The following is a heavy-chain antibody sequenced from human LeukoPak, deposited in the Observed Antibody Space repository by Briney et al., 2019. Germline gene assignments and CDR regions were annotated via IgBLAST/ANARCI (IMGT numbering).Heavy chain of an antibody. J-gene: IGHJ2*01. CDR2: ISSSSSYI. CDR1: GFIFSSYT. Sequence: GGSLRLSCAASGFIFSSYTMNWVRQAPGKRLEWVSSISSSSSYIYYADSVKGRFTISRDNAKNSLYLQMNSLRAEDTAVYYCARGTARSTWYFDLWGRGTLVTVSS. V-gene: IGHV3-21*01. D-gene: IGHD2-21*02. CDR3: ARGTARSTWYFDL.